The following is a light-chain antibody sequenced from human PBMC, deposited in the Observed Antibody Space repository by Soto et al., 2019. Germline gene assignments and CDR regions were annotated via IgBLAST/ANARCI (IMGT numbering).Light chain of an antibody. Sequence: DIQITQSPSSGSASVGERVTITCRASQGISSWLAWYQQKPGKAPKLLVYVASTLQTGVPSRFSGSGSATDFTLTISSLQPDDFATYYCLKYNSFSRKFGQGTKVDIK. V-gene: IGKV1D-16*01. CDR1: QGISSW. CDR2: VAS. J-gene: IGKJ1*01. CDR3: LKYNSFSRK.